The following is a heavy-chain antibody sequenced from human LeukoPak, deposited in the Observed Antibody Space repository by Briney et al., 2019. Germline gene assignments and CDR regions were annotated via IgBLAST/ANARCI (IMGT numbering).Heavy chain of an antibody. CDR2: INHSGST. D-gene: IGHD5-18*01. J-gene: IGHJ4*02. CDR3: ARRSGYGLGY. V-gene: IGHV4-34*01. CDR1: GGSFSGYD. Sequence: SETLSLTCAVYGGSFSGYDWSWIRQPPGKGLEWIGEINHSGSTNYNPSLKSRVTISVDTSKNQFSLKLSSVTAADTAVYYCARRSGYGLGYWGQGTLVTVSS.